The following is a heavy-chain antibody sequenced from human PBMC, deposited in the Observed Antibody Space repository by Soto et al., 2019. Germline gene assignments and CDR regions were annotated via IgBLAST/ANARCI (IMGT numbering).Heavy chain of an antibody. CDR3: ARGRVDGGELDL. CDR1: GFTFRTYG. V-gene: IGHV3-33*01. CDR2: IWYDASNK. D-gene: IGHD1-26*01. Sequence: VQLMESGGGVVQPGRSPRLSCAASGFTFRTYGMYWVRQAPGKGLEWVAVIWYDASNKYYADSVKGRFTISRDNSENTLYLQMNSLRAEDTAVYYCARGRVDGGELDLWGQGTLVTVSS. J-gene: IGHJ4*02.